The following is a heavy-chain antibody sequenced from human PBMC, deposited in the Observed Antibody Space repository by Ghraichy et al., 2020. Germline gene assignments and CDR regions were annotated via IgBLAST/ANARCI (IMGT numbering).Heavy chain of an antibody. D-gene: IGHD3-16*01. V-gene: IGHV3-23*01. CDR1: GFTFSNFA. CDR3: ARKLVPGGNNWLDP. CDR2: ISAGGTSI. Sequence: GGSLRLSCAASGFTFSNFAMNWVRQAPKKGLEWVSVISAGGTSIYYADSVKGRFTISRDNSKDTVYLQMNSLRAEDTAIYYCARKLVPGGNNWLDPWGQGALVTVSS. J-gene: IGHJ5*02.